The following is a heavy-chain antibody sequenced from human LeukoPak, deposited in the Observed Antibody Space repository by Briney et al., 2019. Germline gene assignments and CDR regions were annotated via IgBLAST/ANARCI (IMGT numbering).Heavy chain of an antibody. CDR3: AKESTGYYDSSGYYCYFDY. CDR1: GFTFSSYA. Sequence: PGGSLRLSCAASGFTFSSYAMSCVRQAPGQGLEWVSAISGSGGSTYYADSVKGRFTISRDNSKNTLYLQLNSLRAEDTAVYYCAKESTGYYDSSGYYCYFDYWGQGTLVTVSS. D-gene: IGHD3-22*01. J-gene: IGHJ4*02. V-gene: IGHV3-23*01. CDR2: ISGSGGST.